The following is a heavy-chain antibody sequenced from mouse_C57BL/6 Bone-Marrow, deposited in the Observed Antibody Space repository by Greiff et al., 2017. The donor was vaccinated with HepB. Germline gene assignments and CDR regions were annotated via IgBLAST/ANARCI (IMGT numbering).Heavy chain of an antibody. V-gene: IGHV1-59*01. CDR1: GYTFTSYW. CDR3: AMGLRGGY. D-gene: IGHD2-4*01. CDR2: IDPSDSYT. Sequence: VQLQQPGAELVRPGTSVKLSCKASGYTFTSYWMHWVKQRPGQGLEWIGVIDPSDSYTNYNQKFKGKATLTVDTSSSTAYMQLSSLTSEDSAVYYCAMGLRGGYWGQGTTLTVSS. J-gene: IGHJ2*01.